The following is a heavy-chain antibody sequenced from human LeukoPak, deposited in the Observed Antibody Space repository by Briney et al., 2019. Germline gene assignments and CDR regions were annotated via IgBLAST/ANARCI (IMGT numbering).Heavy chain of an antibody. CDR2: ISGSGGNT. CDR1: GFTFSNYG. Sequence: PGGTLRLSCAASGFTFSNYGMSWVRQAPGKGLEWVSTISGSGGNTYYADSVKGRFTISRDTSKNTLYLQMSSPRAEDTAVYYCATYRQVLLPFESWGQVTLVTVSS. D-gene: IGHD2-8*02. CDR3: ATYRQVLLPFES. V-gene: IGHV3-23*01. J-gene: IGHJ4*02.